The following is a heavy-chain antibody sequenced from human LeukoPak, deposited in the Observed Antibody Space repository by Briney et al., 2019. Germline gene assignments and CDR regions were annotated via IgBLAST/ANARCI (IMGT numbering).Heavy chain of an antibody. CDR1: GDSVSNNTAA. CDR2: TYYRSRWYN. V-gene: IGHV6-1*01. CDR3: ARHDSVEMATIISLLRLDY. D-gene: IGHD5-24*01. Sequence: SQTLSLTCAISGDSVSNNTAAWNWIRQSPSRGLEWLGRTYYRSRWYNDYAVSVKSRITINPDTSKNQFSLRLTSVTAADTAVYYCARHDSVEMATIISLLRLDYWGQGTLVTVSS. J-gene: IGHJ4*02.